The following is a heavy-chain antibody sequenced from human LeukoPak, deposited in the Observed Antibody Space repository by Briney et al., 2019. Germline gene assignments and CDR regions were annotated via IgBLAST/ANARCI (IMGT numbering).Heavy chain of an antibody. D-gene: IGHD3-10*01. Sequence: SETLSLTCTVSGGSISSYYWSWIRQPPGKGLEWIGYVYYSGSTNYNPSLKSRVTISVDTSKNQFSLKLNSVTAADTAVYYCARDRITMVRGALRYYGMDVWGQGTTVTVSS. V-gene: IGHV4-59*01. CDR3: ARDRITMVRGALRYYGMDV. J-gene: IGHJ6*02. CDR1: GGSISSYY. CDR2: VYYSGST.